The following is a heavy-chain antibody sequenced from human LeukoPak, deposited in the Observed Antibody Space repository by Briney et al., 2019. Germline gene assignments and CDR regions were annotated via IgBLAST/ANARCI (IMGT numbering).Heavy chain of an antibody. D-gene: IGHD3-22*01. CDR2: IRNDGSNK. CDR3: AKDLYYYDSSGYYSFDY. Sequence: GGSLRLSCAASGFIFSSYGMHWVRQAPGKGLEWVAFIRNDGSNKYYADSVKGRFTISRDNSKNTLYLQMNSLRAEDTAVYYCAKDLYYYDSSGYYSFDYWGQGTLVTVSS. J-gene: IGHJ4*02. CDR1: GFIFSSYG. V-gene: IGHV3-30*02.